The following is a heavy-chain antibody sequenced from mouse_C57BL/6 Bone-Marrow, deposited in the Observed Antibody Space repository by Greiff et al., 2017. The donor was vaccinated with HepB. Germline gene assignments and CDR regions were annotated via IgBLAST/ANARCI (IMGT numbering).Heavy chain of an antibody. CDR3: ARVDYYGRGAMDH. Sequence: DVKLVESGGDLVKPGGSLKLSCAASGFTFSSYGMSWVRRTPDKRLEWVATISSGGSYTYYPDSVKGRFTISRDNAKNTLYLQMSSLKSEDTAMYYCARVDYYGRGAMDHWGQGTPVTVSS. J-gene: IGHJ4*01. D-gene: IGHD1-1*01. V-gene: IGHV5-6*02. CDR2: ISSGGSYT. CDR1: GFTFSSYG.